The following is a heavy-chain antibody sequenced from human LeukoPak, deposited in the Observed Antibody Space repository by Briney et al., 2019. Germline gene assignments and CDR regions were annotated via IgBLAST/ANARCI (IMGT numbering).Heavy chain of an antibody. D-gene: IGHD4/OR15-4a*01. J-gene: IGHJ6*03. CDR1: GFTFSSYE. CDR2: ISSSGSTI. CDR3: ARVGAAPHYYYYYMDV. Sequence: GGSLRLSCAASGFTFSSYEMNWVRQAPGKGLEWVSYISSSGSTIYYADSVKGRFTISRDNAKNSLYLQMNSLRAEDTAVYYCARVGAAPHYYYYYMDVWGKGTTVTISS. V-gene: IGHV3-48*03.